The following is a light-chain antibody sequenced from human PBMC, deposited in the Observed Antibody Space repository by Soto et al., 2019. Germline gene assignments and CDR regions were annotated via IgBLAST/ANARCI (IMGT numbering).Light chain of an antibody. CDR3: QQYGSSPRT. J-gene: IGKJ1*01. V-gene: IGKV3-20*01. CDR1: QSVSSSY. CDR2: GAS. Sequence: EIVLTQSPSTLSLSPGERATLSCMASQSVSSSYLAWYQQKPGQAPRLLIYGASSRATGIPDRFSGSGSGTDFTLTISRLEPEDFAVYYCQQYGSSPRTFGQGTKVEIK.